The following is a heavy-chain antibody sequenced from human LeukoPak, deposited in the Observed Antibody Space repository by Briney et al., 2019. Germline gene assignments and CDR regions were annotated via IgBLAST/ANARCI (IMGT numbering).Heavy chain of an antibody. CDR3: ARDYGGRYSCGSYFDY. D-gene: IGHD6-19*01. CDR1: GFTFSSYS. CDR2: ISSSSSYI. J-gene: IGHJ4*02. V-gene: IGHV3-21*01. Sequence: GGSLRLSCAASGFTFSSYSMNWVRQAPGKGLEWVSSISSSSSYIYYADSVKGRFTISRDNDKNSLYLQMNSLRAEDTAVYYCARDYGGRYSCGSYFDYWGQGTLVTASS.